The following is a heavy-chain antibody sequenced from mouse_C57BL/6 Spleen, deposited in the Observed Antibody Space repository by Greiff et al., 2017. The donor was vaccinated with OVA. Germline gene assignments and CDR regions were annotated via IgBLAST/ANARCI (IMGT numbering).Heavy chain of an antibody. V-gene: IGHV1-82*01. J-gene: IGHJ3*01. CDR3: ARDTTVEGPWFAY. CDR2: IYPGDGDT. Sequence: QVQLKQSGPELVKPGASVKISCKASGYAFSSSWMNWVKQRPGKGLEWIGRIYPGDGDTNYNGKFKGKATLTADKSSSTAYMQLSSLTSEDSAVYFCARDTTVEGPWFAYWGQGTLVTVSA. CDR1: GYAFSSSW. D-gene: IGHD1-1*01.